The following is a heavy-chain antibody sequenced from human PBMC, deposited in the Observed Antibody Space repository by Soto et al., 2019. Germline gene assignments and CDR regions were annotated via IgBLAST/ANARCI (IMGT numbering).Heavy chain of an antibody. Sequence: ASVKVSCKTSGYTFTSYGINWVRQAPGQGLEWMGWISDYNGNTKYEQKFQGRATMTTDTSTSTAYMELRSLRSDDTAVYYCAREETYGGYNASDYWGQGTLVTVYS. CDR1: GYTFTSYG. V-gene: IGHV1-18*01. CDR3: AREETYGGYNASDY. J-gene: IGHJ4*02. CDR2: ISDYNGNT. D-gene: IGHD5-12*01.